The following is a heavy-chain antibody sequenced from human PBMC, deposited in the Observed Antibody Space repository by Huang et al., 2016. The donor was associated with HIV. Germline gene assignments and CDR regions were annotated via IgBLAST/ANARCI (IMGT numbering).Heavy chain of an antibody. CDR2: ISYDGTNE. CDR1: GFTFNNYA. D-gene: IGHD7-27*01. CDR3: ARGNMGGKYWGGAFDI. J-gene: IGHJ3*02. V-gene: IGHV3-30-3*01. Sequence: QVQLVESGGGVVQPGRSLRVSCAASGFTFNNYAINWVRQAPGRGLEWVAIISYDGTNEYYADSVKGRFTISRDNSKNTLYLQMNSLRAEDTAVYYCARGNMGGKYWGGAFDIWGLGTMVTVSS.